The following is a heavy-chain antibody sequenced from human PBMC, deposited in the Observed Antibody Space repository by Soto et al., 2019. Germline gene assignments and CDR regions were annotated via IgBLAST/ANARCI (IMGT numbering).Heavy chain of an antibody. J-gene: IGHJ4*02. D-gene: IGHD3-10*01. V-gene: IGHV1-8*01. CDR3: ARGRASGSYYLLDY. Sequence: GAAVKVSCKACGSTFTSYDINWVRQATGHGLEWMGWINPNSGNIGYAQKFQGRVTMTRDTAIRTAYMEVSRLRSDDTAVYYCARGRASGSYYLLDYWGQGTLVTVSS. CDR1: GSTFTSYD. CDR2: INPNSGNI.